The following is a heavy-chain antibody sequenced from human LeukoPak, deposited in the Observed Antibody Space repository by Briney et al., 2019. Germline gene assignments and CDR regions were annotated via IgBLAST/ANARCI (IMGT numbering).Heavy chain of an antibody. CDR1: GYSISSGYY. CDR3: ARVTAVAGRGWFDP. CDR2: IYHSGST. Sequence: PSETLSLTCTVSGYSISSGYYWGWIRQPPGKGLEWIGSIYHSGSTYYNPSLKSRVTISVDTSKNQFSLKLSSVTAADTAVYYCARVTAVAGRGWFDPWGQGTLVTVSS. J-gene: IGHJ5*02. V-gene: IGHV4-38-2*02. D-gene: IGHD6-19*01.